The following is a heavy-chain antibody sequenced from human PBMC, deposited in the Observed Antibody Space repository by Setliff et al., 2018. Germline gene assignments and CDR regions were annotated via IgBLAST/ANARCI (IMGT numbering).Heavy chain of an antibody. J-gene: IGHJ6*02. CDR3: VRDRTAYSYGLDV. D-gene: IGHD5-18*01. Sequence: SETLSLTCTVSGGSIDSGDYYWNWIRQPPGKGLEWIGYIYHNGNTNFNPSLKTRVTMSVDTSKNQFALNLRSVTAADAAVYYCVRDRTAYSYGLDVWGQGTTVTVSS. CDR2: IYHNGNT. V-gene: IGHV4-61*08. CDR1: GGSIDSGDYY.